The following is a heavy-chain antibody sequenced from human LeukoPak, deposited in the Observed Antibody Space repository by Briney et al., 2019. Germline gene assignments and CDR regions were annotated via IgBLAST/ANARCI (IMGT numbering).Heavy chain of an antibody. Sequence: SETLSLTCTVSGGSISSSSYYWGWIRQPPGKGLEWIGSIYYSGSTYYNPSLKSRVTISVDTSKNQFSLKLSSVTAADTAVYYCARDSREVRGLYYFDYWGQGTLVTVSS. J-gene: IGHJ4*02. CDR2: IYYSGST. D-gene: IGHD3-10*01. CDR3: ARDSREVRGLYYFDY. V-gene: IGHV4-39*07. CDR1: GGSISSSSYY.